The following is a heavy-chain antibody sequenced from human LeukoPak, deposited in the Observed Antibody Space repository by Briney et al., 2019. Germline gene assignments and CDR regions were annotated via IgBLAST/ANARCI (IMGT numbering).Heavy chain of an antibody. CDR3: ARDLAGPPQEAFDI. Sequence: GGSLRLSCAASGFTFSSYWMNWVRQAPGKGLEWVANIKKDGGERYYVDSVKGRFTISRDNTKKSLYLQMNTLRAEDTAVYYCARDLAGPPQEAFDIWGQGTMVTVSS. CDR1: GFTFSSYW. CDR2: IKKDGGER. V-gene: IGHV3-7*01. J-gene: IGHJ3*02.